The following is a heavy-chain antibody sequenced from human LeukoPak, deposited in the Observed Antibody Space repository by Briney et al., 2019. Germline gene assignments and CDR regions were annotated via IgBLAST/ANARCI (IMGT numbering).Heavy chain of an antibody. CDR2: MYPGGSV. V-gene: IGHV3-66*02. D-gene: IGHD4-23*01. J-gene: IGHJ4*01. CDR3: VRQGPGDNCR. Sequence: GGSLRLSCAASGFTLNTNVMNWVRQAPGKGLEWVSLMYPGGSVYYTDSVKGRFTVSRDISKNTMFLQMNTLRPDDTALYYCVRQGPGDNCRWGQGTLVTVSP. CDR1: GFTLNTNV.